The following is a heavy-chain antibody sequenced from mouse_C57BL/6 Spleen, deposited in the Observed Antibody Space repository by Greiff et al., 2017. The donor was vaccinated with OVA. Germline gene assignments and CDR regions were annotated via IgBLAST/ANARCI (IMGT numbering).Heavy chain of an antibody. CDR2: INYDGSST. CDR1: GFTFSDYY. D-gene: IGHD1-1*01. CDR3: ARDRYPRVVGVGFAY. V-gene: IGHV5-16*01. J-gene: IGHJ3*01. Sequence: EVKLMESEGGLVQPGSSMKLSCTASGFTFSDYYMAWVRQVPEKGLEWVANINYDGSSTYYLDSLKSRFIISRDNAKNILYLQMSSLKSEDTAADYCARDRYPRVVGVGFAYWGQGTLVTVSA.